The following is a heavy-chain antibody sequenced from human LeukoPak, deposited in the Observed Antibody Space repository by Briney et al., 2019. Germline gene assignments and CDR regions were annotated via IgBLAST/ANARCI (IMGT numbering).Heavy chain of an antibody. CDR3: ARDGVGVDFDY. D-gene: IGHD1-26*01. CDR1: GFTFSSYS. Sequence: GGSLRLSCAASGFTFSSYSMNWVRQAPGKGLEWVSSISSSSSYIYYADSAKGRFTISRDNAKNSLYLQMNSLRAEDTAVYYCARDGVGVDFDYWGQGTLVTVSS. J-gene: IGHJ4*02. V-gene: IGHV3-21*01. CDR2: ISSSSSYI.